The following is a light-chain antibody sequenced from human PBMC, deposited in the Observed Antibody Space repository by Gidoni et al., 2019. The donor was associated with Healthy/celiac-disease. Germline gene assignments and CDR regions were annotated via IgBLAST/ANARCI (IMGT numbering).Light chain of an antibody. CDR3: NSRDSSGNHPHVV. Sequence: SSELTQDPAVSVALGQTVRITCQGDSLRSYYASWYQQKPGQAPVLVIYGKNNRPSGIQDRFSGSSSGNTASLTITGAQAEDEADYYCNSRDSSGNHPHVVFGGGTKLTVL. CDR2: GKN. J-gene: IGLJ2*01. V-gene: IGLV3-19*01. CDR1: SLRSYY.